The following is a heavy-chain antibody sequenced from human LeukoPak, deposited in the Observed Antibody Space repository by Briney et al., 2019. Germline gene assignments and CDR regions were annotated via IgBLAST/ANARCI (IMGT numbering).Heavy chain of an antibody. Sequence: GSLRLSCAASGFTFRSYWMHWVRQAPGKGLVWVARINTFWSSTSYPDPVKGRFTLSSDNAKHTLYLPMNSLRAEHRAVYYCAALDYSSGLPTNWGQGTLVSVSS. V-gene: IGHV3-74*01. J-gene: IGHJ4*02. D-gene: IGHD6-19*01. CDR2: INTFWSST. CDR1: GFTFRSYW. CDR3: AALDYSSGLPTN.